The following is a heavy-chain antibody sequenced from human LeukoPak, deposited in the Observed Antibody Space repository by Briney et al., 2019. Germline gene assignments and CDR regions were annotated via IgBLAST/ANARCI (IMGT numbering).Heavy chain of an antibody. V-gene: IGHV4-38-2*02. CDR3: ARVSDGKDY. CDR1: GYSISSGYY. J-gene: IGHJ4*02. Sequence: PSETLSLTCTVSGYSISSGYYLGWIRQPPGKGLEWIGSIYHSGSTYYNPSLKSRVTISVDTSKNQFSLKLSSVTAADTAVYYCARVSDGKDYWGQGTLVTVSS. CDR2: IYHSGST. D-gene: IGHD1-26*01.